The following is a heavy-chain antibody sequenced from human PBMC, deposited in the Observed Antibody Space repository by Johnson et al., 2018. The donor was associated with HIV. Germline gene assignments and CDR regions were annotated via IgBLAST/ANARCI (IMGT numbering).Heavy chain of an antibody. J-gene: IGHJ3*02. CDR2: ISYDGSNK. CDR1: GFTFSSYA. CDR3: ARDRGAFDI. V-gene: IGHV3-30*04. Sequence: QVQLVESGGGVVQPGRSLRLSCAASGFTFSSYAMHWVRQAPGKGLEWVAVISYDGSNKYYAASVKGRFTISRDNSKNTLYLQMNSLRAEDTAVYYCARDRGAFDIWGQGTMVTVSS.